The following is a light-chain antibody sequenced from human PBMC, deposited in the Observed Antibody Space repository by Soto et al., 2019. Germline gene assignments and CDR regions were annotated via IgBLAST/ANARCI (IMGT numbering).Light chain of an antibody. V-gene: IGKV3-20*01. Sequence: EIALTQSPGTLSLFPGERATLSCRATQSVNSDYLAWYQQKPGQAPRLLIYIASRRATGIPDRFSGSGSGTDFTLTISRLEPEDFAVYYCQQYGTSPWTFGQGTKVEIK. J-gene: IGKJ1*01. CDR3: QQYGTSPWT. CDR2: IAS. CDR1: QSVNSDY.